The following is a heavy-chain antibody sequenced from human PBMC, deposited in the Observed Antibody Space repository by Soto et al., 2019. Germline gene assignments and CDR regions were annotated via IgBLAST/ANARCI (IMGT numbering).Heavy chain of an antibody. J-gene: IGHJ6*02. V-gene: IGHV4-59*01. Sequence: SETLSLTCTVSGGSISSYHWSWIRQPPGKGLEWIGYIYYSGSTNYNPSLKSRVTISVDTSKNQFSLKLSSVTAADTAVYYCARDGADYSMFYGMDVWGQGTTVTVSS. CDR3: ARDGADYSMFYGMDV. CDR2: IYYSGST. D-gene: IGHD4-4*01. CDR1: GGSISSYH.